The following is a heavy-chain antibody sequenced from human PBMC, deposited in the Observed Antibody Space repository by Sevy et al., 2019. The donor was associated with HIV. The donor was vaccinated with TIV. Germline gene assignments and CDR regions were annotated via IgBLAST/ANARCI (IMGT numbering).Heavy chain of an antibody. J-gene: IGHJ4*02. CDR1: GFTFSKYS. CDR2: LSFGCGEI. CDR3: AREGCTKPHDY. D-gene: IGHD2-8*01. V-gene: IGHV3-23*01. Sequence: GEALKISCAASGFTFSKYSMSWVRQPPGKGLEWVSTLSFGCGEINYADSVKGRFTISRDNSKSSVYLQMNNLRPEYTAVYYCAREGCTKPHDYWGQGTLVTVSS.